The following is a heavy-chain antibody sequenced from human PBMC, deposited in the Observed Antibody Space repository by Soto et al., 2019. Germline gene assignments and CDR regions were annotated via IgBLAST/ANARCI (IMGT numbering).Heavy chain of an antibody. CDR1: GFTFSSYG. V-gene: IGHV3-30*18. J-gene: IGHJ3*02. CDR2: ISYDGSNK. Sequence: QVQLVESGGGVVQPGRSLRLSCAASGFTFSSYGMHWVRQAPGKGLEWVAVISYDGSNKYYADSVKGRFTISRDNSKNTRYLKMNSLRAEDTAVYYCAKGASVGHNWNKSPFDIWGQGTMVTVSS. CDR3: AKGASVGHNWNKSPFDI. D-gene: IGHD1-20*01.